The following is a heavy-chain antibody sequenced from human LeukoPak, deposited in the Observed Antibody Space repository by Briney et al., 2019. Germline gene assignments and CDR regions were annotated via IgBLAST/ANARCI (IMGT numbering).Heavy chain of an antibody. CDR1: GFTFSSYG. D-gene: IGHD4-11*01. CDR3: AKGVYSSPDYYMDV. V-gene: IGHV3-33*06. Sequence: GGSLRLSCAASGFTFSSYGMHWVRHALGKGLEWVAVIWYDGSNKYYADSVKGRFTISRDNSKNTLYLQMNSLRAEDTAVYYCAKGVYSSPDYYMDVWGKGTTVTVSS. CDR2: IWYDGSNK. J-gene: IGHJ6*03.